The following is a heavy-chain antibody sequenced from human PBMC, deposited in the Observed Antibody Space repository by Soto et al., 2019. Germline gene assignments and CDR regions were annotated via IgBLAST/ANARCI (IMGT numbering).Heavy chain of an antibody. Sequence: SETLSLTCTVSGGSISSYYWSWIRQPPGKGLEWIGYIYYSGSTNYNPSLKSRVTISVDTSKNQFSLKLSSVTAADTAVYYCAREILAGANKIYYYYGRDVWGQGTRVTVSS. CDR3: AREILAGANKIYYYYGRDV. CDR1: GGSISSYY. J-gene: IGHJ6*02. D-gene: IGHD1-26*01. CDR2: IYYSGST. V-gene: IGHV4-59*01.